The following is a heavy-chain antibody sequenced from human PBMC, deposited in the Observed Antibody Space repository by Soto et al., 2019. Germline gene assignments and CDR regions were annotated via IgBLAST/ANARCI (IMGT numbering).Heavy chain of an antibody. J-gene: IGHJ6*02. CDR2: IYYSGST. V-gene: IGHV4-30-4*01. CDR3: ARVDLEQRSRDYSGYDGATDYHYYGMDV. D-gene: IGHD5-12*01. CDR1: GGSISSGDYY. Sequence: SETLSLTCTVSGGSISSGDYYWSWIRQPPGKGLEWIGYIYYSGSTYYNPSLKSRVTISVDTSKNQFSLKLSSVTAADTAVYYCARVDLEQRSRDYSGYDGATDYHYYGMDVWGQGTTVTVSS.